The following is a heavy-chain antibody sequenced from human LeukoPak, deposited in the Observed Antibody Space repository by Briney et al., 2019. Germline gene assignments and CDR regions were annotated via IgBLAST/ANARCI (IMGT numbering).Heavy chain of an antibody. Sequence: GGSLRLSCAASAFTFGNYAMNWVRQAPGRGLEWVSGLSGSGASTYYADSVKGRFTISRDNSKNTLYLQMNRLRAGDTAVYYCAKGSDRSGSYYLDYWGQGTLVTVSS. CDR2: LSGSGAST. CDR3: AKGSDRSGSYYLDY. D-gene: IGHD3-10*01. CDR1: AFTFGNYA. V-gene: IGHV3-23*01. J-gene: IGHJ4*02.